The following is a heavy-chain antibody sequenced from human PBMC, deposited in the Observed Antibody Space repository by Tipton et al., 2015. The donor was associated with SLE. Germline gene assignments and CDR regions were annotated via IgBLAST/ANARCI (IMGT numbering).Heavy chain of an antibody. CDR1: GYTFTSYY. CDR2: INPKSGGT. V-gene: IGHV1-2*06. D-gene: IGHD6-13*01. J-gene: IGHJ6*02. CDR3: AREDSSSWYGIYYYGMDV. Sequence: QVQLVQSGAEVKKPGASVKVSCKTSGYTFTSYYMHWVRQAPGQGLEWMGRINPKSGGTNYVLKFQGRVTVTRDTSINPAYMELSRLRSDDTAVYYCAREDSSSWYGIYYYGMDVWGQGTTVTVSS.